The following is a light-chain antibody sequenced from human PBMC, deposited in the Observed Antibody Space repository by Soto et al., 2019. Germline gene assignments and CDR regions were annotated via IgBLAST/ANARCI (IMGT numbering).Light chain of an antibody. CDR1: QSVSSNY. V-gene: IGKV3-20*01. J-gene: IGKJ5*01. CDR2: GAS. Sequence: EIVLTQSPGPLSLSKGERATLSCRASQSVSSNYLAWYQQKPGQAPRLLIFGASSRATGIPDRFSGSGSGTDFTLTISRLEAEDFAVYYCQQSSSSPITFGQGTRLEIK. CDR3: QQSSSSPIT.